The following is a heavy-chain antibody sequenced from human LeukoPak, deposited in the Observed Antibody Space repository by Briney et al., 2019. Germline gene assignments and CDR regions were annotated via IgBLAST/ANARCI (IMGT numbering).Heavy chain of an antibody. CDR1: GGPISTYY. CDR3: ARVGTFAFDI. Sequence: PSETLSLTCTVSGGPISTYYWSWIRQPPGKRLEWIGYVYYSGNTNYNPSLHSRVTISVDTSKNQFSLNLNSVPAADTALYYCARVGTFAFDIWGQGTMVTVSS. CDR2: VYYSGNT. J-gene: IGHJ3*02. D-gene: IGHD1-14*01. V-gene: IGHV4-59*01.